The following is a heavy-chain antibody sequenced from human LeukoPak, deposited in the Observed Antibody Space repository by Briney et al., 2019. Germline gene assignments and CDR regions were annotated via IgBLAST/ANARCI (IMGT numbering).Heavy chain of an antibody. Sequence: ASVKVSCKASGYTFTSYGVTWVRQAPGQGLEWMGIINPSGGSTSYAQKFQGRVTITADKSTSTAYMELSSLRSEDTAVYYCARDPIPGYYYMDVWGKGTTVTVSS. J-gene: IGHJ6*03. CDR1: GYTFTSYG. CDR2: INPSGGST. CDR3: ARDPIPGYYYMDV. V-gene: IGHV1-46*01.